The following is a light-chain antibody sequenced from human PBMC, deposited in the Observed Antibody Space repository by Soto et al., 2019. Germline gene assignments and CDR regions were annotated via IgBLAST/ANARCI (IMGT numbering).Light chain of an antibody. J-gene: IGLJ1*01. Sequence: QSVLTQPRSVSGSPGQSVTISCTGTSSDVGAYNYVSCYQQHPAKAPNLMIYDVSKRPSGVPDRFSGSKSGNTASMTISGLQAENEGDYNCCAYTNCPYVFGIGTKVTVL. V-gene: IGLV2-11*01. CDR1: SSDVGAYNY. CDR2: DVS. CDR3: CAYTNCPYV.